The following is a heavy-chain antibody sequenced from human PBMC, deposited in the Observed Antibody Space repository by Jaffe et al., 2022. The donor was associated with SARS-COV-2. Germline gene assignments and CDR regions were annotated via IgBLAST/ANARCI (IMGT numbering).Heavy chain of an antibody. Sequence: QVQLVESGGGVVQPGRSLRLSCAASGFTFSSYGMHWVRQAPGKGLEWVAVISYDGSNKYYADSVKGRFTISRDNSKNTLYLQMNSLRAEDTAVYYCAKDYYDSSGYSYYYYYYGMDVWGQGTTVTVSS. CDR2: ISYDGSNK. CDR3: AKDYYDSSGYSYYYYYYGMDV. J-gene: IGHJ6*02. D-gene: IGHD3-22*01. V-gene: IGHV3-30*18. CDR1: GFTFSSYG.